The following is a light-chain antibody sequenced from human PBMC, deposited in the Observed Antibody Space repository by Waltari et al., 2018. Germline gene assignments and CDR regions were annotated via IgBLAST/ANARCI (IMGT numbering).Light chain of an antibody. J-gene: IGLJ2*01. CDR2: DVS. CDR3: SSYTSSSTLI. V-gene: IGLV2-14*03. CDR1: SSDVGNYNY. Sequence: QSALTQPASVSGSPGQSITISCTGTSSDVGNYNYVSWYQQHPGKAPKLMIYDVSNRPVGVSNRVAGSRAGNTASRTISGLQAADEADYYCSSYTSSSTLIFGGGTRLTVL.